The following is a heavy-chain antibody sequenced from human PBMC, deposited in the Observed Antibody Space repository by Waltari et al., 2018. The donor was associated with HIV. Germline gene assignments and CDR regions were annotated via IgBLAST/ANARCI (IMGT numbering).Heavy chain of an antibody. Sequence: QVRLDQWGTNVLKPSETLSLTCAVYGESFNDHYWTWTRQPPGKGPEWIGSVNHRGVRLYNPSLRSRLNISVDTSKNQFSLKLASVTAADTATYCCARWRDSLGYFYQFYFFDYWSQGHLVGISS. CDR3: ARWRDSLGYFYQFYFFDY. CDR2: VNHRGVR. CDR1: GESFNDHY. D-gene: IGHD3-16*01. V-gene: IGHV4-34*01. J-gene: IGHJ4*02.